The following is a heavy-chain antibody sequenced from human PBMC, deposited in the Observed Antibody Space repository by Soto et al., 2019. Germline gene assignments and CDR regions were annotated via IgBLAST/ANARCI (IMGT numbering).Heavy chain of an antibody. Sequence: SETLSLTCTVSGGSVSSGSYYWSWIRQPPGKGLAWIGYIYYSGSTTYNPSLKSRVTISVDTSKTQFPLKLSSVTAADTAVYYCARKDYVWGSYRTRENWFDPWGQGTLVTVSS. V-gene: IGHV4-61*01. CDR1: GGSVSSGSYY. CDR3: ARKDYVWGSYRTRENWFDP. D-gene: IGHD3-16*02. CDR2: IYYSGST. J-gene: IGHJ5*02.